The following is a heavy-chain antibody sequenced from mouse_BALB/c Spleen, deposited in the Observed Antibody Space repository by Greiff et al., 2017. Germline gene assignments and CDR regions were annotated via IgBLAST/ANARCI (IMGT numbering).Heavy chain of an antibody. CDR2: ISYDGSN. CDR1: GYSITSGYY. D-gene: IGHD2-3*01. CDR3: ASLYDGYYDWAY. J-gene: IGHJ3*01. V-gene: IGHV3-6*02. Sequence: VQLKQSGPGLVKPSQSLSLTCSVTGYSITSGYYWNWIRQFPGNKLEWMGYISYDGSNNYNPSLKNRISITRDTSKNQFFLKLNSVTTEDTATYYCASLYDGYYDWAYWGQGTLVTVSA.